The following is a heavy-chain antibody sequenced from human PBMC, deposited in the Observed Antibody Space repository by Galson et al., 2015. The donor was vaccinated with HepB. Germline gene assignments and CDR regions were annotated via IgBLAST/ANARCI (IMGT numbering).Heavy chain of an antibody. CDR2: INAGNGNT. CDR1: GYTFTSYA. J-gene: IGHJ4*02. CDR3: ARLLRGSGSMRGTEDFDY. V-gene: IGHV1-3*01. Sequence: SVKVSCKASGYTFTSYAMHWVRQAPGQRLEWMGWINAGNGNTKYSQKFQGRVTITRDTSASTAYMELSSLRSEDTAVYYCARLLRGSGSMRGTEDFDYWGQGTLVTVSS. D-gene: IGHD3-10*01.